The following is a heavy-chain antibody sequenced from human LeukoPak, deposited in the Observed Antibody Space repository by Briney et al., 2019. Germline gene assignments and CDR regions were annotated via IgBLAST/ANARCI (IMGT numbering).Heavy chain of an antibody. Sequence: ASVKVSCKASGGTFSSYAISWVRQAPGQGLEWMGGIIPIFGTANYAQKFQGRVTITADKSTSTAYMELSSLRSEDTAVYYCARQKVRGVYYYGMDVWGKGTTVTVSS. V-gene: IGHV1-69*06. CDR1: GGTFSSYA. J-gene: IGHJ6*04. CDR2: IIPIFGTA. CDR3: ARQKVRGVYYYGMDV. D-gene: IGHD3-10*01.